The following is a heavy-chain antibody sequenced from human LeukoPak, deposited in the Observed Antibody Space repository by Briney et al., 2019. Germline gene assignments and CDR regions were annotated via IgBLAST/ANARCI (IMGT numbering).Heavy chain of an antibody. Sequence: ASVNVSCKASGYTFTGYYMHWLRQAAGQGLEWMGRINPNSGGTNFAQKFHGRVTMTRDTSISTAYMELSRLRSDDTAVYYGAMITMVRGVIITVPRPQTHSDYWGQGTLVTVSS. CDR2: INPNSGGT. CDR1: GYTFTGYY. V-gene: IGHV1-2*06. J-gene: IGHJ4*02. D-gene: IGHD3-10*01. CDR3: AMITMVRGVIITVPRPQTHSDY.